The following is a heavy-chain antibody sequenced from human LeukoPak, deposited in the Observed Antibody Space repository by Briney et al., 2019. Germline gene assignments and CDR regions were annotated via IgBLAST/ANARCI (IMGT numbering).Heavy chain of an antibody. CDR2: IYYSGST. V-gene: IGHV4-30-4*01. CDR3: ARETGTAMVTRYFDY. CDR1: GGSISSGDYY. D-gene: IGHD5-18*01. J-gene: IGHJ4*02. Sequence: PSQTLSLTCTVSGGSISSGDYYWSWIRQPPGKGLEWIGYIYYSGSTYYNPSLKSRVTISVDTSKNQFSLKLSSVTAADTAVYYCARETGTAMVTRYFDYWGQGTLVTVSS.